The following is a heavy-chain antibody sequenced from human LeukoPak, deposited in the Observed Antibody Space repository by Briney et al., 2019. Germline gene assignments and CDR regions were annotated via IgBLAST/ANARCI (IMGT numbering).Heavy chain of an antibody. Sequence: ASVKVSCKASGYTFTSYAMHWVRQAPGQRLEWMGWINGGNGNTKYSQEFQGRVTITRDTSASTVDMELSSLRSEDMAVYYCARGKTAMVLIDYWGQGTLVTVSS. V-gene: IGHV1-3*03. J-gene: IGHJ4*02. CDR1: GYTFTSYA. CDR3: ARGKTAMVLIDY. CDR2: INGGNGNT. D-gene: IGHD5-18*01.